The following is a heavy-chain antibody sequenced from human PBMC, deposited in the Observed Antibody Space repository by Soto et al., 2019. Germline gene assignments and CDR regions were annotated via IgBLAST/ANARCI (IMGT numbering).Heavy chain of an antibody. D-gene: IGHD3-22*01. V-gene: IGHV1-69*01. CDR2: IIPIFGTA. Sequence: VKVSIEASGGPLSRDAIRWVRPAPGQGLEWMGGIIPIFGTANYAQKFQGRVTITADESTSTAYMELSSLRSEDTVVYYCAGLVVIMGRVAFDIWGQGTMVTVSS. J-gene: IGHJ3*02. CDR3: AGLVVIMGRVAFDI. CDR1: GGPLSRDA.